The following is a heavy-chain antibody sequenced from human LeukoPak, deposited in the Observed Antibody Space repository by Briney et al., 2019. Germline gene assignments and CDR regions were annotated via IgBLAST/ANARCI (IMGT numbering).Heavy chain of an antibody. CDR3: TTRSAAIAVAGGLDY. J-gene: IGHJ4*02. CDR1: GFTFSNSA. D-gene: IGHD6-19*01. CDR2: ISHVPHLT. V-gene: IGHV3-23*01. Sequence: GGSLRLSCAASGFTFSNSAIGWVRQAPGKGLEWLSAISHVPHLTFYVDSVKGRFTISRDNSKNTFYLQMNNLRAEDTAVYYCTTRSAAIAVAGGLDYWGQGTLVTVS.